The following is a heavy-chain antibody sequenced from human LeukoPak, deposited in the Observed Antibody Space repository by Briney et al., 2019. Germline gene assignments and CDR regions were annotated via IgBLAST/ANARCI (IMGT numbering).Heavy chain of an antibody. D-gene: IGHD2-8*01. J-gene: IGHJ4*02. Sequence: PSETLSLTCAVYGGSFSGYYWSWIRQPPGKGLEWIGEINHSGSTNYNPSLKSRVTISVDTSKNQFSLKLSSVTAADTAVYYCARHTHCTNGVCLDYWGQGTLVTVSS. CDR3: ARHTHCTNGVCLDY. CDR1: GGSFSGYY. V-gene: IGHV4-34*01. CDR2: INHSGST.